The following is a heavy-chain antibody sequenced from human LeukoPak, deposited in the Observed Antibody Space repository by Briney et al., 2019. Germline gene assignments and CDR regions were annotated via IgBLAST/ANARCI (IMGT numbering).Heavy chain of an antibody. CDR3: ARDFTIFGVVIPPTNAFDI. V-gene: IGHV4-4*07. D-gene: IGHD3-3*01. Sequence: SETLSLTCTVSGGSISSYYWSWIRQPAGKGLEWIGRIYTSGSTNYNPSLKSRVTMSVDTSKNQFSLKLSSVTAADTAVYYCARDFTIFGVVIPPTNAFDIWGQGTMVTVSS. CDR1: GGSISSYY. CDR2: IYTSGST. J-gene: IGHJ3*02.